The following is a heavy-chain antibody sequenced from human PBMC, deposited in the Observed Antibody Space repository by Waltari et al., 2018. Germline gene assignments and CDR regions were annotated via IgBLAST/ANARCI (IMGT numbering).Heavy chain of an antibody. V-gene: IGHV1-2*02. CDR3: ASLDY. Sequence: QVQLVQSGAEVKKPGASVTVSCKASGYTFTDYFIHWVRQAPGQGLEWMGRSNPSTGGTVFAPRFQGKVTMTRDTSIKTAYMELNRLTSDDTAVFYCASLDYWGQGTLVSVSS. J-gene: IGHJ4*02. CDR2: SNPSTGGT. CDR1: GYTFTDYF.